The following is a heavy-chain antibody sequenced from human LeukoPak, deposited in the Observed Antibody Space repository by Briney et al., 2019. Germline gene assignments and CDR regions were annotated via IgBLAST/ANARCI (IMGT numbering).Heavy chain of an antibody. D-gene: IGHD2-2*01. Sequence: ASVKVSCKASGYTFTSYDINWVRQATGQGLEWMGWMNPNSGNIGYAQKFQGRVTMTRNTSISTAYMELSSLRSEDTAVYYCARFDVVPAAVDYWGQGTLVTVSS. CDR2: MNPNSGNI. CDR3: ARFDVVPAAVDY. V-gene: IGHV1-8*01. CDR1: GYTFTSYD. J-gene: IGHJ4*02.